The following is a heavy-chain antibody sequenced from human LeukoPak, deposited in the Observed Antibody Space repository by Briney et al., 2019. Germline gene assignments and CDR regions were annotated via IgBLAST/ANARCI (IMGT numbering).Heavy chain of an antibody. J-gene: IGHJ4*02. D-gene: IGHD2-21*01. V-gene: IGHV3-21*06. Sequence: GGSLRLSCAASGFTFSDYSMNWVRQAPGKGLEWVSSISRRSTYIYYADSVKGRFTISRDNARSSLYLQMNSLRVEDTAVYYCAREPEVVIAINRLDNWGQGTLDTVSS. CDR1: GFTFSDYS. CDR2: ISRRSTYI. CDR3: AREPEVVIAINRLDN.